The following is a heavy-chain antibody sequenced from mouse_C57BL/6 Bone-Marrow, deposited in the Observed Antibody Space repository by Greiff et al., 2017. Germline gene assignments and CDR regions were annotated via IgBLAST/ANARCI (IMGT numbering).Heavy chain of an antibody. Sequence: QVQLKESGAELMKPGASVKLSCKATGYTFTGYWIEWVKQRPGHGLEWIGEILPGGGSTNYNEKFKGKATFTADTSSNTAYMQLSSLTTEDSAIYYCARGNYVGYYAMDYWGQGTSVTVSS. CDR3: ARGNYVGYYAMDY. V-gene: IGHV1-9*01. J-gene: IGHJ4*01. CDR1: GYTFTGYW. D-gene: IGHD1-1*01. CDR2: ILPGGGST.